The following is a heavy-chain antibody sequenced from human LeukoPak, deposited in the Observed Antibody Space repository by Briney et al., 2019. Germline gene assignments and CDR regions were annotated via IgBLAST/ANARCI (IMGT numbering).Heavy chain of an antibody. Sequence: GGSLRLSCAASGFTFTNYWMHWVRQAPGKGLLWVSRVDNGGGSSSYADSVKGRFTVSRDNSKNTVYLQMSSLRAEDTAVYYCAKDTNAFSCDHWGQGTLVTVSS. D-gene: IGHD2-2*01. CDR3: AKDTNAFSCDH. J-gene: IGHJ4*02. CDR2: VDNGGGSS. V-gene: IGHV3-74*01. CDR1: GFTFTNYW.